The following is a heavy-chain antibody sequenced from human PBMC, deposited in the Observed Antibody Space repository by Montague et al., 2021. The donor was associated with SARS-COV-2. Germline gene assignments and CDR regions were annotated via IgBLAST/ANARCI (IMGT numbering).Heavy chain of an antibody. Sequence: SETLSLTCTVSGGSISSYYWSWIRQPPGKGLEWIGYIYYSGSTNYNPSLKSRVTISVDTSKNQFSLKLCSVTAADTAVYYCASLRGATDYYYYYGMDVWGQGATVTVSS. V-gene: IGHV4-59*01. D-gene: IGHD1-26*01. CDR3: ASLRGATDYYYYYGMDV. CDR1: GGSISSYY. CDR2: IYYSGST. J-gene: IGHJ6*02.